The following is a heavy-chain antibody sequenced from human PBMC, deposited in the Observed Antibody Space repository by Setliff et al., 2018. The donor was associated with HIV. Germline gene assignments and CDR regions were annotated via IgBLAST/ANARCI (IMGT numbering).Heavy chain of an antibody. D-gene: IGHD2-15*01. V-gene: IGHV1-46*01. CDR2: INPSGGNTD. CDR3: ARSPYCTGGSCNSRRSIDS. CDR1: GHTFSSFY. J-gene: IGHJ4*02. Sequence: ASVKVSCKTSGHTFSSFYLHWVRQAPGQGLEWMAMINPSGGNTDHYAQRFQGRLSMTRDTSTGTVYLELSSLTSEDSAVYYCARSPYCTGGSCNSRRSIDSWGQGALVTVSS.